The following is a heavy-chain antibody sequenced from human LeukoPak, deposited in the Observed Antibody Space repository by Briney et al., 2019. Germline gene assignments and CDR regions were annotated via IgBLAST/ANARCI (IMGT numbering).Heavy chain of an antibody. J-gene: IGHJ6*03. V-gene: IGHV3-43*01. D-gene: IGHD2-2*01. Sequence: GGSLRLSCAASGFTSTNAWMSWVRQAPGKGLEWVSLISWDGSRKYYADSVKGRFTISRDNSKNSLYLQMNSLRTEDTALYYCAKDKNPGSSSTSPSDYMDVWGKGTTVTVSS. CDR1: GFTSTNAW. CDR3: AKDKNPGSSSTSPSDYMDV. CDR2: ISWDGSRK.